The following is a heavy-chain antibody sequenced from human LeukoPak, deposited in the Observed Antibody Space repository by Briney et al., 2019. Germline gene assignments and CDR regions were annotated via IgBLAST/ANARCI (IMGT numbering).Heavy chain of an antibody. CDR3: ARSSKLGGYFDY. V-gene: IGHV1-46*01. D-gene: IGHD3-16*01. Sequence: GASVKVSCKASGYTFTSYYIHWVRQAPGQGLEWMGVINPSGGSTNYARKFQGRVTVTRDTSTSTVYMELSSLRSEDTAVYYCARSSKLGGYFDYWGQGTLVTVSS. CDR1: GYTFTSYY. J-gene: IGHJ4*02. CDR2: INPSGGST.